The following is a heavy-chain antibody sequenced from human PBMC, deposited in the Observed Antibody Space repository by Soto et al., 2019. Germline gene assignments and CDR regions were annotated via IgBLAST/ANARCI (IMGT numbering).Heavy chain of an antibody. CDR2: IHYSGTT. CDR3: ARATYYSDTGGSPPLDY. V-gene: IGHV4-39*01. Sequence: SETLSLTCTVSGGSISSSNYHWGWIRQPPGKGLEWIGSIHYSGTTYYNPSLKSRVTISVDMSKNQFSLKLSSVTAADTAVYYCARATYYSDTGGSPPLDYWGQGTLVTVSS. D-gene: IGHD3-22*01. J-gene: IGHJ4*02. CDR1: GGSISSSNYH.